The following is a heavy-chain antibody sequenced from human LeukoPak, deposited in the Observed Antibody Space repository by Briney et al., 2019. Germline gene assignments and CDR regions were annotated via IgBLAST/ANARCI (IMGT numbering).Heavy chain of an antibody. V-gene: IGHV1-69*05. Sequence: SVKVSCKASGGTFSSYAISWVRQAPGQGLEWMERIIPIFGTANYAQKFQGRVTITTDESTSTAYMELSSLRSEDTAVYYCARDEGSIVGSGSPDLWGQGTLVTVSS. CDR3: ARDEGSIVGSGSPDL. CDR2: IIPIFGTA. J-gene: IGHJ5*02. D-gene: IGHD6-19*01. CDR1: GGTFSSYA.